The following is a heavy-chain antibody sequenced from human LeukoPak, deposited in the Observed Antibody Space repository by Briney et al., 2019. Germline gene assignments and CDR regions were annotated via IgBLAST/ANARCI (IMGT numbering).Heavy chain of an antibody. J-gene: IGHJ4*02. CDR3: AKVGEVRGAVYFDY. CDR1: GFTFEHYA. CDR2: ISWNSGHI. V-gene: IGHV3-9*01. D-gene: IGHD3-10*01. Sequence: GGSLRLSCAASGFTFEHYAIHWVRQAPGKGLEWVSGISWNSGHIGYADSVKGRFTISRDNAKNPLYLQMNSLRAEDTALYYCAKVGEVRGAVYFDYWGQGTLVTVSS.